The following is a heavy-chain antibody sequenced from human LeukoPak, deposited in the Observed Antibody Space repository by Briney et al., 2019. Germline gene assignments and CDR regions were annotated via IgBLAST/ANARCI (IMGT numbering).Heavy chain of an antibody. CDR1: SGSISSGGYY. Sequence: PSETLSLTCTVSSGSISSGGYYWSWIRQHPGKGLEWIGYIYYSGSTYYNPSLKSRVTISVDTSKNQFSLKLSSVTAADTAVYYCAREPEMATIGGFLVDYWGQGTLVTVSS. D-gene: IGHD5-24*01. CDR3: AREPEMATIGGFLVDY. CDR2: IYYSGST. V-gene: IGHV4-31*03. J-gene: IGHJ4*02.